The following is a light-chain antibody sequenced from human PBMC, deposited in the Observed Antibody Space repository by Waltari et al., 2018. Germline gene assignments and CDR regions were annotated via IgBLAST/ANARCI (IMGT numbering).Light chain of an antibody. CDR3: SSYTGRSTLLYV. V-gene: IGLV2-14*01. CDR1: RSDVGRYNY. J-gene: IGLJ1*01. CDR2: EVS. Sequence: QSALTQPASVSGSPGQSITISCTGTRSDVGRYNYVPWYQQYPGKAPKLMISEVSHRPSGISNRFSGSKSGNTASLTISGLQAEDEAYYYCSSYTGRSTLLYVFGTGTKVTVL.